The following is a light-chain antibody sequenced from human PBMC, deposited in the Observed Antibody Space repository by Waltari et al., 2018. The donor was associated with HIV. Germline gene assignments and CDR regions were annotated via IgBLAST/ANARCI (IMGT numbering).Light chain of an antibody. CDR3: GTWDSSLSVVV. CDR2: DNN. V-gene: IGLV1-51*01. Sequence: QSVLTQPPSVSAAPGQKVTISCSGSSSNIGNNYVSWYQHLPGTAPKRLIYDNNKRPPGIPDRFSGSKSGTSATLGITGLQTGDEADYYCGTWDSSLSVVVFGTGTKVTVL. CDR1: SSNIGNNY. J-gene: IGLJ1*01.